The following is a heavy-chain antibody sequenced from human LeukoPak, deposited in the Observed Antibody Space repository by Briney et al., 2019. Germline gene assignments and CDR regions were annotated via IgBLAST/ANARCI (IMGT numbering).Heavy chain of an antibody. V-gene: IGHV3-30*18. J-gene: IGHJ4*02. Sequence: GGSLRLSCAASGFTFSSYGMHWVRQAPGKGLEWVAVISYDGSNKYYADSVKGRFTISRDNSKNTLYLQMNSLRAEDTAVYYCAKTVDWSYFDYWGQGTLVTVSS. CDR1: GFTFSSYG. CDR3: AKTVDWSYFDY. CDR2: ISYDGSNK. D-gene: IGHD1-1*01.